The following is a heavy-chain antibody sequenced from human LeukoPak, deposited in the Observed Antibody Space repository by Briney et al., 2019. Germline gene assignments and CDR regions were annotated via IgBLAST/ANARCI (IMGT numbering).Heavy chain of an antibody. Sequence: GGSLRLSCAASGFTFSSYSMNWVRQAPGKGPERVSSISSSSSYIYYADSVKGRFTISRDHAKNTLYLQMSSLRAEDTAVYYCARDGGMVRGVIYYYYYMDVWGKGTTVTVSS. V-gene: IGHV3-21*01. CDR1: GFTFSSYS. D-gene: IGHD3-10*01. CDR3: ARDGGMVRGVIYYYYYMDV. CDR2: ISSSSSYI. J-gene: IGHJ6*03.